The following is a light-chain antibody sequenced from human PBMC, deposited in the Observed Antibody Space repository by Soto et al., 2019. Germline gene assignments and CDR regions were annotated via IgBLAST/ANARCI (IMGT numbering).Light chain of an antibody. Sequence: LTQPPSASGTPGQRVTISCSGSSSNIGSNYVYWYQQLPGTAPKLLVYRNDQRPSGVPDRFSGSKSGTSASLAISGLRSEDEADYYCAAWDDSLSAHVFGTGTKVTVL. J-gene: IGLJ1*01. CDR2: RND. CDR3: AAWDDSLSAHV. CDR1: SSNIGSNY. V-gene: IGLV1-47*01.